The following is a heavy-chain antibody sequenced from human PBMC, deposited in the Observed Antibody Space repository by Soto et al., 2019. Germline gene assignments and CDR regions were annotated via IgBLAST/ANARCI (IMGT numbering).Heavy chain of an antibody. Sequence: ASVKVSCKASGYTFTSYYMHWVRQAPGQGLEWMGIINPSGGSTSYAQKFQGRVTMTRDTSKNTLYLQMNSLRAEDTAVYYCVRDDIGLGIDYWGLGTLVTVS. CDR3: VRDDIGLGIDY. D-gene: IGHD1-26*01. J-gene: IGHJ4*02. CDR1: GYTFTSYY. V-gene: IGHV1-46*01. CDR2: INPSGGST.